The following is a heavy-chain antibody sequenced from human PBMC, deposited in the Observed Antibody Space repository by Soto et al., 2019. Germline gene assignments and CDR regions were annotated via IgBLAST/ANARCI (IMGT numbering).Heavy chain of an antibody. CDR3: AREGYTSSSIHSFLDS. Sequence: SVKVSFKASGGTFSSYGISWVRQAPGQGLEWMGRIIPFLGTTNYAQNFQDRLTVTADTSTNTAFMELSSLRSDDTAVYYCAREGYTSSSIHSFLDSWGQGTLVTVSS. CDR1: GGTFSSYG. CDR2: IIPFLGTT. D-gene: IGHD6-6*01. J-gene: IGHJ4*02. V-gene: IGHV1-69*10.